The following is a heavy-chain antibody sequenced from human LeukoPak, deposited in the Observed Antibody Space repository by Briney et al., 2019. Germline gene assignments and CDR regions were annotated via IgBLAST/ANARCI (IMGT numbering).Heavy chain of an antibody. Sequence: PSETLSLTCTVSGGSISSGSYYWSWIRQPAGKGLEWIGRIYTSGSTNYNPSLKSRVTISVDTSKNQFSLKLSSVTTADTAVYYCARIIGDYYYYYYYMDVWGKGTTVTISS. CDR2: IYTSGST. J-gene: IGHJ6*03. D-gene: IGHD4-17*01. CDR3: ARIIGDYYYYYYYMDV. V-gene: IGHV4-61*02. CDR1: GGSISSGSYY.